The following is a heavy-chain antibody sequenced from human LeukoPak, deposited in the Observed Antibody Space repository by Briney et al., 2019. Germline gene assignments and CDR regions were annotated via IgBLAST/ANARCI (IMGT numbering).Heavy chain of an antibody. V-gene: IGHV1-2*02. Sequence: ASVKVSCKASGYTFTSYGISWVRQAPGQGLEWMGWINPNSGGTNYAQKFQGRVTMTRDTSISTAYMELSRLRSDDTAVYYCARGIRYSDWFPDYWGQGTLVTVSS. D-gene: IGHD3-9*01. J-gene: IGHJ4*02. CDR1: GYTFTSYG. CDR2: INPNSGGT. CDR3: ARGIRYSDWFPDY.